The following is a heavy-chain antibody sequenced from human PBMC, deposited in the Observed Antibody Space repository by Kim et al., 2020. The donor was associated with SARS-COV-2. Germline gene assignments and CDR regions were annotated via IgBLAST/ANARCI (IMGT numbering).Heavy chain of an antibody. CDR3: TRVSGYSYGYKFGDY. CDR1: GFTFGAYA. J-gene: IGHJ4*02. V-gene: IGHV3-49*03. CDR2: IRSKAYGGTT. D-gene: IGHD5-18*01. Sequence: GGSLRLSCTASGFTFGAYAMSWFRQAPGKGLEWVGFIRSKAYGGTTDYAASVKGRFTISRDDSKSIAYLQMNSLKTEDTAVYYCTRVSGYSYGYKFGDYWGQGTLVTVSS.